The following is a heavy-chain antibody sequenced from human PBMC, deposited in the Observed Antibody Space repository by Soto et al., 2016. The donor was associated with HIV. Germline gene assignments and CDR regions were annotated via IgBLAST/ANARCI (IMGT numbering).Heavy chain of an antibody. CDR2: ISGNGRNT. CDR3: ARLGTWLQKDLDY. CDR1: GFTFSDHA. V-gene: IGHV3-23*01. J-gene: IGHJ4*02. D-gene: IGHD5-12*01. Sequence: EVQLLESGGGLVQPGGSLRLSCAASGFTFSDHAMSWVRQTPEKGLEWVSGISGNGRNTHFADSGRFTISRDNSRNTLFLQRNNLRAEDTAIYYCARLGTWLQKDLDYWGQGTLVTVSS.